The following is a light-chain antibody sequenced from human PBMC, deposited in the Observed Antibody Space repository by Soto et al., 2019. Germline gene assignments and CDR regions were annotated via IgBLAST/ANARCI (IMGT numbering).Light chain of an antibody. Sequence: EIVMMQSPDTLSVSPGERATLSCRASQSVGTFLAWYQQRPGQAPRLLISGASTRATDVPVRFSGSGSGTEFTLTISSLQSEDCAIYYCQQYHTWPITFGGGTKVEIK. CDR2: GAS. J-gene: IGKJ4*01. V-gene: IGKV3-15*01. CDR3: QQYHTWPIT. CDR1: QSVGTF.